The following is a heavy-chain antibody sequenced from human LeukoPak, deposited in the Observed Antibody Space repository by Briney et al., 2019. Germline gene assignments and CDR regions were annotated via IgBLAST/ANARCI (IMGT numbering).Heavy chain of an antibody. CDR2: ISSDGSNK. CDR3: ARGRRTLIVGATRNAFDV. D-gene: IGHD1-26*01. J-gene: IGHJ3*01. CDR1: GFTFSSYA. Sequence: GGSLRLSCAASGFTFSSYAMHWVRQAPGKGLELVAFISSDGSNKYYADSVKGRFSISRDNSKNTLFLQMNSLRPEDTAVYYCARGRRTLIVGATRNAFDVWGQGTIVTVSS. V-gene: IGHV3-30*04.